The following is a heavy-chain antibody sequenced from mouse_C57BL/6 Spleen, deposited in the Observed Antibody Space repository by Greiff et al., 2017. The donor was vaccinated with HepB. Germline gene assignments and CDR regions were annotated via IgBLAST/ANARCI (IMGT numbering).Heavy chain of an antibody. CDR3: AKRANWDVWYFDV. D-gene: IGHD4-1*01. CDR1: GFSFTSYG. J-gene: IGHJ1*03. Sequence: VMLVESGPGLVAPSQSLSITCTVSGFSFTSYGVDWVRQPPGKGLEWLGVIWGGGSTNYNSALMSRLSICKDNSKSHVFLKMNSLQTDDTAMYYCAKRANWDVWYFDVWGTGTTVTVSS. V-gene: IGHV2-9*01. CDR2: IWGGGST.